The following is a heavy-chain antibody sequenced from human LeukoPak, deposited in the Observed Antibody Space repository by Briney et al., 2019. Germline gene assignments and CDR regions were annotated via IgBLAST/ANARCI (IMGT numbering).Heavy chain of an antibody. D-gene: IGHD6-13*01. Sequence: ASVKVSCKASGYTFTGYYMHWVRQAPGQGLEWMGRINPNSGGTNYAQKFQGRVTMTGDTSISTAYMELSRLRSDDTAVYYCARMGFTRQQRYMDVWGKGTTVTVSS. CDR3: ARMGFTRQQRYMDV. V-gene: IGHV1-2*06. CDR1: GYTFTGYY. J-gene: IGHJ6*03. CDR2: INPNSGGT.